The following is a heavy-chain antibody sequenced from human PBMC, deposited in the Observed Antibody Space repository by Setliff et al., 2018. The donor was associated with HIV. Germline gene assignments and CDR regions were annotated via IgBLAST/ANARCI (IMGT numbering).Heavy chain of an antibody. CDR3: AIVTELDYYGGSGPTHLLFDS. V-gene: IGHV1-69*13. J-gene: IGHJ4*02. Sequence: SVKVSCKASGGTFSSYAISWVRQAPGQGLEWMGGIIPIFGTASYAQRFQDRVTITADESTNTAYMELSSLRSEDTAVYYCAIVTELDYYGGSGPTHLLFDSWGQGTLVTVSS. D-gene: IGHD3-22*01. CDR1: GGTFSSYA. CDR2: IIPIFGTA.